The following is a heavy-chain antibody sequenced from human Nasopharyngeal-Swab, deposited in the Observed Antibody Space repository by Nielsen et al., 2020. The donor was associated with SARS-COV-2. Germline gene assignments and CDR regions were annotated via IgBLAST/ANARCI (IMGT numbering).Heavy chain of an antibody. Sequence: ASVKVSCKVSGYTLTELSMHWVRQAPGKGLEWMGGFDPEVGKTIYAQKFQGRVTLTEDTSTDTAYMELSSLRSEDTAVYYCATALIAVAGPSYWGQGTLVNVSS. J-gene: IGHJ4*02. V-gene: IGHV1-24*01. CDR1: GYTLTELS. CDR2: FDPEVGKT. D-gene: IGHD6-19*01. CDR3: ATALIAVAGPSY.